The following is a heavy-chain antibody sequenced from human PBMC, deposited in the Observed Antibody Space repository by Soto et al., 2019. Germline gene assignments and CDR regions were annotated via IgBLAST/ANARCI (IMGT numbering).Heavy chain of an antibody. J-gene: IGHJ4*01. CDR2: IYWDDDK. V-gene: IGHV2-5*02. Sequence: GSGPTLVNPTQTLTLTCTFSGFSLSTGGVGVGWIRQPPGKALEWLALIYWDDDKRYSPSLKSRLTITKDISKNQVVLKMTSVDPVDTATYYCAHRPTGSWYPIDFWGQGTLVTVSS. CDR1: GFSLSTGGVG. CDR3: AHRPTGSWYPIDF. D-gene: IGHD6-13*01.